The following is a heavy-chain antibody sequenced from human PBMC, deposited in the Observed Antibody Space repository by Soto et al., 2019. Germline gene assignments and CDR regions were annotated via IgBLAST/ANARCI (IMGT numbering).Heavy chain of an antibody. V-gene: IGHV3-74*01. CDR3: ARDIPHTWFDA. J-gene: IGHJ5*02. Sequence: QLVESGGGLVQPGGSLRISCAASGSTFGSYWMHWVRQAPGKGLVWLSRIDDDGSAVYADSVKGRFTTSRDNAKTTVYLQMNSLRDEDTAVSYCARDIPHTWFDAWGQGTLVTVSS. CDR1: GSTFGSYW. CDR2: IDDDGSA. D-gene: IGHD2-21*01.